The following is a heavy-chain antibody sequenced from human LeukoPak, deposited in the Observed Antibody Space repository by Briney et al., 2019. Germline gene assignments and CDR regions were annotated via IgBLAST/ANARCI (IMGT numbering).Heavy chain of an antibody. CDR1: GGSISSGGYY. J-gene: IGHJ4*02. CDR3: AIMFGPPPYGDYVSDFDY. D-gene: IGHD4-17*01. Sequence: QPSQTLSLTCTVSGGSISSGGYYWSWIRQPPGKGLEWIGYIYHSGSTYYNPSLKSRVTISVDRSKNQFSLKLSSVTAADTAVYYCAIMFGPPPYGDYVSDFDYWGQGTLVTVSS. CDR2: IYHSGST. V-gene: IGHV4-30-2*01.